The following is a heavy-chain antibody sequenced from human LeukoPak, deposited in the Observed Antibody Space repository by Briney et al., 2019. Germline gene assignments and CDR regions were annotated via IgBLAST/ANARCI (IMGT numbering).Heavy chain of an antibody. Sequence: SETLSLTCAVHGGSFSGYYWSWIRQPPGKGLEWIGEINHSGSTNYNPSLKSRVTISVDTSKNQFSLKLSSVTAADTAVYYCARIPYDYVWGSINYWGQGTLVTVSS. V-gene: IGHV4-34*01. CDR3: ARIPYDYVWGSINY. J-gene: IGHJ4*02. D-gene: IGHD3-16*01. CDR1: GGSFSGYY. CDR2: INHSGST.